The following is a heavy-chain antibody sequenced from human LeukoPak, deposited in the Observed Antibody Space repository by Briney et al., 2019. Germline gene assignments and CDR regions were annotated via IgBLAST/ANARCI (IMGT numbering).Heavy chain of an antibody. V-gene: IGHV1-18*01. D-gene: IGHD4-17*01. CDR2: VSPYSGNT. CDR3: AREGQYGDYEHFQH. Sequence: ASVKVSCKASGYTFTSYGISWVRQAPGQGLEWMGWVSPYSGNTNYAQKLQGRVTMTTDTSTSTAYMELRSLRPDDTAVYYCAREGQYGDYEHFQHWGQGTLVTVSS. CDR1: GYTFTSYG. J-gene: IGHJ1*01.